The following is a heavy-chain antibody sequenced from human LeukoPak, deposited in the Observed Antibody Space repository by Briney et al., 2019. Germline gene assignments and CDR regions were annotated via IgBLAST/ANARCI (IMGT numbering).Heavy chain of an antibody. Sequence: PSETLSLTCTVSGGSISSYCWSWIRQPPGKGLEWIGYIYYSGSTNYNPSLKSRVTISVDTSKNQFSLKLSSVTAADTAVYYCARTDSSGSQDYYYYMDVWGKGTTVTISS. CDR2: IYYSGST. V-gene: IGHV4-59*01. D-gene: IGHD6-19*01. CDR3: ARTDSSGSQDYYYYMDV. CDR1: GGSISSYC. J-gene: IGHJ6*03.